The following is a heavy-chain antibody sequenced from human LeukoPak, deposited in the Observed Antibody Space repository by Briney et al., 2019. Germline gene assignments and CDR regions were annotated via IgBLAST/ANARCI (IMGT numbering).Heavy chain of an antibody. CDR1: GYTFTGYY. CDR3: ARAGDYYSYGMDV. D-gene: IGHD7-27*01. Sequence: ASLKVSCKASGYTFTGYYMHWVRQAPGQGLEWMGWINPNSGGTNYAQKFQGRVTMTRDTSISTAYMELSRLRSDDTAVYYCARAGDYYSYGMDVWGQGTTVTVSS. J-gene: IGHJ6*02. CDR2: INPNSGGT. V-gene: IGHV1-2*02.